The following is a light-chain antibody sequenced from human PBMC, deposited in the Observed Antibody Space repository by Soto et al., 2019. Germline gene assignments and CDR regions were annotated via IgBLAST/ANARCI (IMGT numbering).Light chain of an antibody. V-gene: IGKV3-20*01. CDR3: QLYSRSPRQIT. CDR1: QSVGSSS. CDR2: DIR. J-gene: IGKJ5*01. Sequence: EMALTETPDTPSLSPGERATLSCRASQSVGSSSLGWYQQKPGQAPRLVIFDIRNRATGIPDRFSGSGSGTDCTLTISRLEPEDFAVYYCQLYSRSPRQITSAQGARLEIK.